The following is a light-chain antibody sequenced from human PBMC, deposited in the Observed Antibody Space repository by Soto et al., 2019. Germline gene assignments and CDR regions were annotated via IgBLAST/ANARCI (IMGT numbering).Light chain of an antibody. CDR2: GAS. CDR1: QSVSSSY. V-gene: IGKV3-20*01. J-gene: IGKJ2*01. Sequence: EIVLTQSPGTLSLSPGERATLSCRASQSVSSSYLDWYQQKPGQAPRLLIYGASSRATGIPGRFSGSGSGTDFTLTISRLEPEDFAVYYCQLSGSSPQYPFGQGTKLEIK. CDR3: QLSGSSPQYP.